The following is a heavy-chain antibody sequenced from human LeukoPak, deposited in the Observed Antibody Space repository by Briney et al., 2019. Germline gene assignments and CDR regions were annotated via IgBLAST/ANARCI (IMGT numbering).Heavy chain of an antibody. CDR3: ARGGGYASPIGY. CDR2: IYHSGST. D-gene: IGHD5-12*01. Sequence: SETLSLTCTLSGGSISTYYWSWIRQPPGKGLEWIGYIYHSGSTNYNPSLKSRVTISVDTSKNQFSLKLSSVTAADTAVYYCARGGGYASPIGYWDQGALVTVSS. V-gene: IGHV4-59*01. CDR1: GGSISTYY. J-gene: IGHJ4*02.